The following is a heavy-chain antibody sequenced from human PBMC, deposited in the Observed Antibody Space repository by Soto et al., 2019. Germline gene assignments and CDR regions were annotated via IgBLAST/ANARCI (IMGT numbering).Heavy chain of an antibody. CDR1: GYTFTGYY. V-gene: IGHV1-2*02. Sequence: ASVKVSCKASGYTFTGYYMHWVRQAPGQGLEWMRWINPNSGGTNYAQKFQGRVTMTRDTSISTAYMELSRLRSDDTAVYYCARVSSSGWYEFDYWGQGTLVTVSS. D-gene: IGHD6-19*01. CDR3: ARVSSSGWYEFDY. CDR2: INPNSGGT. J-gene: IGHJ4*02.